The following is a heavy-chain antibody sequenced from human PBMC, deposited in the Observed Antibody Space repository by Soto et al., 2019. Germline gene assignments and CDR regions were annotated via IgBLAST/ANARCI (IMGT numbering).Heavy chain of an antibody. D-gene: IGHD3-22*01. CDR2: IWYDGSNK. J-gene: IGHJ4*02. CDR3: ARDPGYDSSGRDGDY. Sequence: HPGGSLRLSCAASGFTFSSYGMHWVLQAPGKGLEWVAVIWYDGSNKYYADSVKGRFTISRDNSKNTLYLQMNSLRAEDTAVYYCARDPGYDSSGRDGDYWGQGTLVTVSS. V-gene: IGHV3-33*01. CDR1: GFTFSSYG.